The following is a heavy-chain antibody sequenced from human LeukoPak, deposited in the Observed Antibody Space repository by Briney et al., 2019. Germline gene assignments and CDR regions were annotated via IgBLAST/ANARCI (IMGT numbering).Heavy chain of an antibody. CDR1: GGSISSIGYF. CDR2: IYSSGNT. V-gene: IGHV4-61*09. CDR3: ARVTYGSGNYYVYYYYMDV. Sequence: PSQALSLTCTVSGGSISSIGYFWSWMRQPAGKGLEWIGHIYSSGNTNYNPSLKSRVTISIDTSKNQFSLKVTSVTAEDTAVYYCARVTYGSGNYYVYYYYMDVWGKGTTVTVSS. D-gene: IGHD3-10*01. J-gene: IGHJ6*03.